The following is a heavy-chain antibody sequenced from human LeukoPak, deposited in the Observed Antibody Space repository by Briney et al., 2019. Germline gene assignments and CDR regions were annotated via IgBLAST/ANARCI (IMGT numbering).Heavy chain of an antibody. CDR1: GYTFTNFG. V-gene: IGHV1-18*01. CDR3: ARDEGDL. J-gene: IGHJ5*02. CDR2: IIGYNVTP. Sequence: SVKVSCKASGYTFTNFGINWVRQAPGQGLEWMGWIIGYNVTPDYAQKFQGRVTMTTDTSTNTAYMNLRNLTSDDTAVYYCARDEGDLWGQGTLVTVSS.